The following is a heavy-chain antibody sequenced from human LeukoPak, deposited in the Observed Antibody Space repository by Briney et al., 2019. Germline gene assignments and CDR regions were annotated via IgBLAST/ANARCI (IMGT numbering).Heavy chain of an antibody. V-gene: IGHV4-4*02. CDR1: GGSIGSRNW. Sequence: SETLSLTCAVSGGSIGSRNWWSWVRQPPGKGLQWIGEIYQSGSSIYNPSLRSRVTMSVDKSKDQLSLKLSSVTAADTAVYYCARIGRTNFGVVIIPMIGAFDIWGQGTMVTVSS. J-gene: IGHJ3*02. CDR2: IYQSGSS. CDR3: ARIGRTNFGVVIIPMIGAFDI. D-gene: IGHD3-3*01.